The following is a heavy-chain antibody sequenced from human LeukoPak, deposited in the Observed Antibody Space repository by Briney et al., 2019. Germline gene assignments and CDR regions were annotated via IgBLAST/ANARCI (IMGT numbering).Heavy chain of an antibody. CDR3: ARVGDYYGSGSNNYFDY. V-gene: IGHV1-69*13. D-gene: IGHD3-10*01. Sequence: SVKLTCKASGGTFSSYAISWVRQAPGQGLEWMGGIIPIFGTANYAQRCQGRVTITADESTSTAYMELSSLRSEDTAVYYCARVGDYYGSGSNNYFDYWGEGTPVSPSS. CDR1: GGTFSSYA. J-gene: IGHJ4*02. CDR2: IIPIFGTA.